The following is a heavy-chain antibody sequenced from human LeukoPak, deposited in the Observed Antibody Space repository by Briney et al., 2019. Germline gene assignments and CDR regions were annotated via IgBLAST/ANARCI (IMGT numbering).Heavy chain of an antibody. V-gene: IGHV3-23*01. J-gene: IGHJ4*02. D-gene: IGHD4-23*01. CDR3: AKRSDYGGDWNYFDC. CDR2: ISGSGGST. CDR1: GFTFSTNA. Sequence: GGSLRLSCAASGFTFSTNAMSWVRQAPGKGLEWVSAISGSGGSTYYADSVRGRFTISRDNSKNTLYLQMNSLRAEDTAVYYCAKRSDYGGDWNYFDCWGQGTLVTVSS.